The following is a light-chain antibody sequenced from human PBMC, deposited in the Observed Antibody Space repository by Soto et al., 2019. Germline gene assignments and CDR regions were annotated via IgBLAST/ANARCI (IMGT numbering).Light chain of an antibody. Sequence: QLVLTQPPSASASLGASVTLTCTLSSGYSNYKVDWYQQRPGKGPRFVMRVGTGGIVGSKGDGIPDRFSVLGSGLNRDLTIKNIQEEDESDYHCGADHGSGSNFVYVFGTGTKLTVL. CDR1: SGYSNYK. CDR3: GADHGSGSNFVYV. J-gene: IGLJ1*01. CDR2: VGTGGIVG. V-gene: IGLV9-49*01.